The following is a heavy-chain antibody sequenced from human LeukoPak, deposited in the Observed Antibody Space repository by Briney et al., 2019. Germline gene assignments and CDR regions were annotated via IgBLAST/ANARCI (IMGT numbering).Heavy chain of an antibody. Sequence: PGGSLRLSCAASGFAFSNYGMNWIRQAPGKGLEWVSYISSSGSTIYYADSVKGRFTISRDNAKNSLYLQMNSLRAEDTAVYYCARGRPPDFWSGRDYYMDVWGKGTTVTVSS. CDR1: GFAFSNYG. CDR2: ISSSGSTI. V-gene: IGHV3-48*04. J-gene: IGHJ6*03. D-gene: IGHD3-3*01. CDR3: ARGRPPDFWSGRDYYMDV.